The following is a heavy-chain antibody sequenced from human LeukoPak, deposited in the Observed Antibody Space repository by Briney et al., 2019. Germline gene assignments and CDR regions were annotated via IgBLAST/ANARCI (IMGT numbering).Heavy chain of an antibody. J-gene: IGHJ4*02. D-gene: IGHD1-26*01. V-gene: IGHV1-2*06. CDR3: TRESGSYHGNDY. CDR1: GGTFSSYA. CDR2: INPNNGAT. Sequence: ASVTVSCTASGGTFSSYAISWVRQAPGQGLEWMGRINPNNGATNYAQKFQGRVTITGDTSINTAYMELSSLRSDDTAVYYCTRESGSYHGNDYWGQGTLVTVSS.